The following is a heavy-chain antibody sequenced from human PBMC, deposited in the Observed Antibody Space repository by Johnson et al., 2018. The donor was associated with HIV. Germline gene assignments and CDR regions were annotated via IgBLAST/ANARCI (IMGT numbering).Heavy chain of an antibody. D-gene: IGHD3-16*02. Sequence: QVQVVESGGGVVQPGRSLRLSCAASGFTFSSYAMHWVRQAPGKGLEWVAVISYDGSNKYYADSVKGRFTISRDNSKNTLYLQMNSLRAEDTALYYCARDVLSDLSLQGAFDVWGQGTVVTVST. V-gene: IGHV3-30-3*01. CDR1: GFTFSSYA. J-gene: IGHJ3*01. CDR2: ISYDGSNK. CDR3: ARDVLSDLSLQGAFDV.